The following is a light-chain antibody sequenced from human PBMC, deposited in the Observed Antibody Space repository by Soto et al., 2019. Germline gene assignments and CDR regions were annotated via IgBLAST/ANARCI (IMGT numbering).Light chain of an antibody. Sequence: QSALTQPPSASGSPGQSVTISCSGPSRDVGGYNFVSWYQQHPGKVPKLIIYEVSKRPSGVPARFSGSKSGNTASLTVSGLQADDEADYHCSSFAGNNNVVFGGGTKLTVL. CDR3: SSFAGNNNVV. CDR1: SRDVGGYNF. CDR2: EVS. J-gene: IGLJ2*01. V-gene: IGLV2-8*01.